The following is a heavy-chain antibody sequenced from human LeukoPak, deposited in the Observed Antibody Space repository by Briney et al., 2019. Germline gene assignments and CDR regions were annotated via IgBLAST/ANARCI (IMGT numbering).Heavy chain of an antibody. CDR3: ARDILVVAAYYFGY. J-gene: IGHJ4*02. Sequence: GGSLRLSCAASGFSVSTNYMSWVRQAPGKGLEWVSVIYSGGSTYYADSVKGRFTISRDNSKNTLYLQMNSLRAEDTAVYYCARDILVVAAYYFGYWGQGTLVTVSS. V-gene: IGHV3-66*01. D-gene: IGHD2-15*01. CDR2: IYSGGST. CDR1: GFSVSTNY.